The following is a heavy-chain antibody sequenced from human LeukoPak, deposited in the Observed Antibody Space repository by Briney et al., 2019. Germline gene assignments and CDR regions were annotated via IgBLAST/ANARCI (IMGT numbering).Heavy chain of an antibody. CDR3: ARDLITMVRGVIWN. D-gene: IGHD3-10*01. Sequence: GSLRLSRAASGFTFSSYAMHWVRQAPGKGLEYVSAISSNGGSTYYADSVKGRFTISRDNSKNTLYLQMGSLRAEDTAVYYCARDLITMVRGVIWNWGQGTLVTVSS. CDR1: GFTFSSYA. J-gene: IGHJ4*02. V-gene: IGHV3-64*02. CDR2: ISSNGGST.